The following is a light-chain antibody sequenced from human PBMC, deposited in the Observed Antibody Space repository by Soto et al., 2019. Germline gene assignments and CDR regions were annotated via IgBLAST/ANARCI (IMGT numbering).Light chain of an antibody. V-gene: IGKV1-5*03. J-gene: IGKJ1*01. CDR2: KAS. CDR1: QSVSGW. CDR3: QHYNSYSEA. Sequence: DVQMKQSPSTLSASVGDTVTVTCRASQSVSGWLAWYQQKPGEAPKLLIYKASTLKSGVPSRFSGSGSGTEFTLTISSLQPDDFATYYCQHYNSYSEAFGQGTKVDI.